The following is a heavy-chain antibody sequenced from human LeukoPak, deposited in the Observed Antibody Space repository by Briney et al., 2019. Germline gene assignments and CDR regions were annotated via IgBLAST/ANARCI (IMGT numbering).Heavy chain of an antibody. CDR3: ARGYDYYDSSGYIDY. J-gene: IGHJ4*02. Sequence: GASVKASCKASGYTFTGYYMHWVRQAPGQGLEWMGRINPNSGGTNCAQKFQGRVTMTRDTSISTAYMELSRLRSDDTAVYYCARGYDYYDSSGYIDYWGQGTLVTVSS. V-gene: IGHV1-2*06. CDR1: GYTFTGYY. D-gene: IGHD3-22*01. CDR2: INPNSGGT.